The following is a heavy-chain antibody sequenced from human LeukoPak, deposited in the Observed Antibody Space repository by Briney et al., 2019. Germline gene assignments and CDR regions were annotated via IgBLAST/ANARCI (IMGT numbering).Heavy chain of an antibody. CDR3: AGLRYFDWSPSDDAFDI. CDR2: INHSGST. D-gene: IGHD3-9*01. CDR1: GGSFSGYY. Sequence: SETLSLTCAVYGGSFSGYYWSWIRQPPGKGLEWIGEINHSGSTNYNPSLKSRVTISVDTSKNQFSLKLSSVTAADTAVYYCAGLRYFDWSPSDDAFDIWGQGTMVTVSS. J-gene: IGHJ3*02. V-gene: IGHV4-34*01.